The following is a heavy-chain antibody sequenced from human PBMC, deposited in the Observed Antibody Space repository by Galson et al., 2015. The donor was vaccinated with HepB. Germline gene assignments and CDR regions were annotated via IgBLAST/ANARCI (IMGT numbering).Heavy chain of an antibody. D-gene: IGHD2-2*01. Sequence: RLSCAASGFTFTDYAMHWVRQGPGKGLEWVSGISWNSGIVGYADSVRGRFSISRDNAKKSLFLQMNSVRPDDTAVYYCAKDMSSAAYYFDHWGLGTLVTVSS. V-gene: IGHV3-9*01. CDR1: GFTFTDYA. CDR3: AKDMSSAAYYFDH. J-gene: IGHJ4*02. CDR2: ISWNSGIV.